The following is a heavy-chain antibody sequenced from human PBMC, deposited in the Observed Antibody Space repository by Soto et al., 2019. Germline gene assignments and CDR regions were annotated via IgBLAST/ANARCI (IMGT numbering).Heavy chain of an antibody. J-gene: IGHJ6*02. Sequence: ASVKVSCKASGYTFSTYVIAWVRQAPGQGLEWMGWISISTGDTDYAQNLQGRVTLTTDKSSSTAYMELRSLRPDDTALYYCARDGPGRPYGMDVWGQGTPVTVSS. CDR1: GYTFSTYV. CDR3: ARDGPGRPYGMDV. V-gene: IGHV1-18*01. D-gene: IGHD6-6*01. CDR2: ISISTGDT.